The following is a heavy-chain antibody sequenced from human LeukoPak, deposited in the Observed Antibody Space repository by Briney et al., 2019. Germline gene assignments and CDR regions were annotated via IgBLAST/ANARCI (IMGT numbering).Heavy chain of an antibody. Sequence: ASVKVSCKASGYTFTSYDINWVRHATGQGLEWMGWMNPNSGNTGYAQKFQGRVTMTRNTSISTAYMELSSLRSEDTAVYYCARWGVDTAMVGGDVWGKGTTVTVSS. D-gene: IGHD5-18*01. V-gene: IGHV1-8*01. CDR3: ARWGVDTAMVGGDV. J-gene: IGHJ6*04. CDR1: GYTFTSYD. CDR2: MNPNSGNT.